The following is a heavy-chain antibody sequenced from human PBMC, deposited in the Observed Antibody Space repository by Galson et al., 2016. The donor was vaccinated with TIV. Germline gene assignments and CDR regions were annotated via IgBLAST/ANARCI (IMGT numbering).Heavy chain of an antibody. CDR2: INAANGHT. CDR1: GYAFTIYP. D-gene: IGHD2-21*01. Sequence: SVKVSCKASGYAFTIYPIHWVRQAPGQSLEWMGRINAANGHTKYSQRFQGRVTITRDTSTTTAYMELSSLRSEDTAVYYCARPPYCGGDCFEYDSWGQGTVVSVSS. V-gene: IGHV1-3*01. J-gene: IGHJ4*02. CDR3: ARPPYCGGDCFEYDS.